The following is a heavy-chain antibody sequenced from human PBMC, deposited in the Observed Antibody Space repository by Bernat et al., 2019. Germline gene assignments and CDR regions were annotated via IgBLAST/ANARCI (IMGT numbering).Heavy chain of an antibody. CDR2: INDVSSHI. Sequence: EVQLVESGGGLVKPGGSLRLSCSASGFTFSTYGMNWVRQAPGKGLEWISYINDVSSHIYYADSVRGRFNISRDNAKNSLYLQMNRLRDEDKAVYYCARDGLYYGRSSYMDVWGKGTTVPVSS. D-gene: IGHD3-16*01. CDR3: ARDGLYYGRSSYMDV. CDR1: GFTFSTYG. J-gene: IGHJ6*03. V-gene: IGHV3-21*05.